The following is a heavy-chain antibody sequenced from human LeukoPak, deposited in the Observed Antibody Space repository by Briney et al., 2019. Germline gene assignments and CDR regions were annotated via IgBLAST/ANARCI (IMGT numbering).Heavy chain of an antibody. Sequence: GGSLRLSCAASGFTFGSYAMSWVRQAPGTGLEWVSGISGSGGSTYYVDSVKGRFTISRDNSKNTLYLQMNSLRAEDTAVYYCAKSGVGATTVGHFDYWGQGTLVTVSS. J-gene: IGHJ4*02. CDR2: ISGSGGST. CDR3: AKSGVGATTVGHFDY. CDR1: GFTFGSYA. V-gene: IGHV3-23*01. D-gene: IGHD1-26*01.